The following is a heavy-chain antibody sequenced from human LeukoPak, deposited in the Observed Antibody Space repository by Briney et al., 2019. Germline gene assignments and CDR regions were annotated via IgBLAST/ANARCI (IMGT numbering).Heavy chain of an antibody. D-gene: IGHD3-22*01. CDR2: IYSGGST. CDR3: ARDEYYDSSGYYYYGMDV. Sequence: PGGSLRLSCAASGFTVSSNYMSWVRQAPGKGLEWVSVIYSGGSTYYADSVKGRFTISRDNSKNTLYLQMSSLRAEDTAVYYCARDEYYDSSGYYYYGMDVWGQGTTVTVSS. V-gene: IGHV3-53*01. CDR1: GFTVSSNY. J-gene: IGHJ6*02.